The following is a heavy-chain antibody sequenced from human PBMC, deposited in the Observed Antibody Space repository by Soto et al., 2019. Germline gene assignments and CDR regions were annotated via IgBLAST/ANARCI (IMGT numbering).Heavy chain of an antibody. D-gene: IGHD6-13*01. CDR1: GGSISSRSYY. CDR3: ARHKDTSSRYLLPDF. J-gene: IGHJ4*02. CDR2: IYYSGNA. Sequence: PSETRSLTCTVSGGSISSRSYYWGWIRQPPGKGLEWIGSIYYSGNAYYNPSLKSRVAVSVDTSKNQFSLKVTSVTATDTAVYYCARHKDTSSRYLLPDFWGQGTLVTVSS. V-gene: IGHV4-39*01.